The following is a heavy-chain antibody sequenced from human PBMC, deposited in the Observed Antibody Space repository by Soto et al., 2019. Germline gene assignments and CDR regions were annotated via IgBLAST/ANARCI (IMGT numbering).Heavy chain of an antibody. CDR3: ARQRIAAAGDIDY. D-gene: IGHD6-13*01. CDR2: IYYSGST. Sequence: PSETLSLTCTVSGGSMSSYYWSWIRQPPGKGLEWIGYIYYSGSTNYNPSLKSRVTISVDTSKNQFSLKLSSVTAADTAVYYCARQRIAAAGDIDYWGQGTLVTVSS. V-gene: IGHV4-59*08. J-gene: IGHJ4*02. CDR1: GGSMSSYY.